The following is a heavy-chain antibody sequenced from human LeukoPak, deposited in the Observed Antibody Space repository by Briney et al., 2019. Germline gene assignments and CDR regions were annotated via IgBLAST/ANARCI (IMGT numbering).Heavy chain of an antibody. V-gene: IGHV1-46*01. D-gene: IGHD2-2*01. CDR2: INPSGGST. Sequence: ASVKVSCKASGYTFINYYMHWVRQAPGQGLEWMGIINPSGGSTSYAQKFQGRVTITADKSTSTAYMELSSLRSEDTAVYYCARDHRYCSSTSCFSTYNWSDPWGQGTLVTVSS. CDR3: ARDHRYCSSTSCFSTYNWSDP. CDR1: GYTFINYY. J-gene: IGHJ5*02.